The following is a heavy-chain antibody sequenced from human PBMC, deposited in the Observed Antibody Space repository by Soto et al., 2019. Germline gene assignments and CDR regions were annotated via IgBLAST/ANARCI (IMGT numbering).Heavy chain of an antibody. V-gene: IGHV3-23*01. CDR1: GFTFSSYA. D-gene: IGHD3-10*01. CDR3: GKAPYGSGSYVRYYFDY. CDR2: ISGSGGST. Sequence: GGSLRLSCAASGFTFSSYAMSWVRQAPGKGLEWVSAISGSGGSTYYAESVKGRFTISRDNSKNTLYLQMNSLRAEDTAVYYCGKAPYGSGSYVRYYFDYWGQGTLVTVSS. J-gene: IGHJ4*02.